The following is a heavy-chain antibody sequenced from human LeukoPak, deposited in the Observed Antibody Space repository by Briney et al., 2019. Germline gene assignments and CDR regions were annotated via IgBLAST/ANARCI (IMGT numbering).Heavy chain of an antibody. Sequence: SGGSLRLSCAASGFTFSSYEMNWVRQAPGKGLEWVSYISSSGSTIYYADSVKGRFTISRDNAKNSLYLQMNSLRAEDTAVYYCARWYYYAGMDVWGQGTTVTVSS. D-gene: IGHD3-10*01. CDR2: ISSSGSTI. V-gene: IGHV3-48*03. CDR1: GFTFSSYE. CDR3: ARWYYYAGMDV. J-gene: IGHJ6*02.